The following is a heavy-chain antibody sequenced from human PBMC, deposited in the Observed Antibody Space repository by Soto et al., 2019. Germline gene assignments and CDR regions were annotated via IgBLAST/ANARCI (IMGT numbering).Heavy chain of an antibody. J-gene: IGHJ4*02. CDR2: ISSGGSSI. CDR3: ARRSHYGPFDY. Sequence: DVQLVESGGGLVQPGGSLRLSCAASGFTFSSHGMSWVRQAPGKGLESVSYISSGGSSIYHADSVKGRFTISRDNAKNSLSLQMNSPRDDDTAVYYCARRSHYGPFDYWGQGTLVTVSS. D-gene: IGHD3-10*01. CDR1: GFTFSSHG. V-gene: IGHV3-48*02.